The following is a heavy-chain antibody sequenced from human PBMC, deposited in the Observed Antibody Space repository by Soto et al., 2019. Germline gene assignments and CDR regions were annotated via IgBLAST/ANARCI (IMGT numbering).Heavy chain of an antibody. CDR3: ARISGYSYGLPPYFDY. V-gene: IGHV4-61*01. D-gene: IGHD5-18*01. Sequence: QVQLQESGPGLVKPSETLSLTCTVSGGSVSSGSYYWSWIRQSPGKGLEWIGYIYYSGSTNYNPSLRSRVTISVDTSKNQFSLKLSSVTAADTAVYYCARISGYSYGLPPYFDYWGQGTLVTVSS. CDR1: GGSVSSGSYY. CDR2: IYYSGST. J-gene: IGHJ4*02.